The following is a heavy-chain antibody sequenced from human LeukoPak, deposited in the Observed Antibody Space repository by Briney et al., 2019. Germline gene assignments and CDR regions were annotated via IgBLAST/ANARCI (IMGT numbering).Heavy chain of an antibody. D-gene: IGHD2-15*01. J-gene: IGHJ4*02. CDR1: GFTFDDYG. CDR2: ISWNGGST. CDR3: ARFSRGRWSYFDY. Sequence: GGSLRLSCATSGFTFDDYGMSWVRQVPGKGLEWVSGISWNGGSTGYADSVKGWFTISRDNAKNSLYLQMNSLRAEDTALYYCARFSRGRWSYFDYWGQGALVTVSS. V-gene: IGHV3-20*04.